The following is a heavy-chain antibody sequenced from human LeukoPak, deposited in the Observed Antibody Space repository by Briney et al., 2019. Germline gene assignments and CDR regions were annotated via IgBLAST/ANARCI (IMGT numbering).Heavy chain of an antibody. CDR2: IKSKTDGGTT. V-gene: IGHV3-15*01. J-gene: IGHJ4*02. CDR3: ARTRGSIAVAQAFDY. CDR1: GFTFSNAW. D-gene: IGHD6-19*01. Sequence: GGSLRLSCAASGFTFSNAWMSWVRQAPGKGLEWVGRIKSKTDGGTTDYAAPVKGRFTISRDDSKNTLYLQMNSLRAEDTAVYYCARTRGSIAVAQAFDYWGQGTLVTVSS.